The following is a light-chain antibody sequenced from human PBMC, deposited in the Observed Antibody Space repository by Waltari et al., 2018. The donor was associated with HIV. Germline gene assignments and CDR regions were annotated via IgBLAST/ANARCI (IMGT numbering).Light chain of an antibody. V-gene: IGLV2-8*01. CDR3: ASHAGSKDV. J-gene: IGLJ2*01. CDR2: YVT. CDR1: SSDVGAYNY. Sequence: QSALPQPPSASGSPGQSVTISCTGTSSDVGAYNYFSWFQQHPGKAPKLMIYYVTKRPSEVPALFSGSKSGNTASLTGSWLQAEDEADYYCASHAGSKDVFGGGTRLTVL.